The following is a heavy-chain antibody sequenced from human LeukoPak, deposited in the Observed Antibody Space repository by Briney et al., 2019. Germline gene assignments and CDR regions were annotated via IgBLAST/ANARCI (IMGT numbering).Heavy chain of an antibody. CDR3: ARDGSSFDY. CDR1: GFTFTNYW. Sequence: GGSLRLSCVASGFTFTNYWMSWVRQAPGKGLEWVANIKGDGSEIYYVDSVKGRFSISRDNAKNSLYLQMNSLRAEDTAVYYCARDGSSFDYWGQGALVTVSS. CDR2: IKGDGSEI. D-gene: IGHD2-15*01. V-gene: IGHV3-7*01. J-gene: IGHJ4*02.